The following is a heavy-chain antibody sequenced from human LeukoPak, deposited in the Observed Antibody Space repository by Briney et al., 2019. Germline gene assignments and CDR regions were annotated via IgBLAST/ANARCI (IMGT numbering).Heavy chain of an antibody. V-gene: IGHV3-48*03. CDR2: ISSSGSTI. D-gene: IGHD3-10*01. CDR3: ARFGESLDV. J-gene: IGHJ6*04. CDR1: GFTFSSYE. Sequence: PGGSLRFSCAASGFTFSSYEMNWVRQAPGKGLEWVSYISSSGSTIYYADSVKGRFTISRDNAKNSLYLQMNSLRAEDTAVYYCARFGESLDVWGKGTTVTVSS.